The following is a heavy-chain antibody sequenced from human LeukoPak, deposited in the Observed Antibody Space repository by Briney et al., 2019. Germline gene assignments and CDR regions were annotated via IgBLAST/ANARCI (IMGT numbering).Heavy chain of an antibody. Sequence: GGSLRLSCEASGFTFSSYWMNWVRQAPGKGLEWVANIKQDGSEQYYVDSVTGRFTISRDNAKNLLYLQMNSLRAEDTAVYYCARPFSHSSGWYYDYWGQGTLVTVSS. D-gene: IGHD6-19*01. CDR3: ARPFSHSSGWYYDY. J-gene: IGHJ4*02. CDR2: IKQDGSEQ. CDR1: GFTFSSYW. V-gene: IGHV3-7*01.